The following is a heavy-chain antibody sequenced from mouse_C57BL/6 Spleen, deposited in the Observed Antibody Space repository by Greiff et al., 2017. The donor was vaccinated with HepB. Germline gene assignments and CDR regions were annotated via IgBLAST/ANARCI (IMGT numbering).Heavy chain of an antibody. CDR2: ISSGGDYI. J-gene: IGHJ2*01. Sequence: EVKVEESGEGLVKPGGSLKLSCAASGFTFSSYAMSWVRQTPEKRLEWVAYISSGGDYIYYADTVKGRFTISRDNARNTLYLQMSSLKSEDTAMYYCTRRDGSSRGYFDYWGQGTTLTVSS. D-gene: IGHD1-1*01. V-gene: IGHV5S21*01. CDR1: GFTFSSYA. CDR3: TRRDGSSRGYFDY.